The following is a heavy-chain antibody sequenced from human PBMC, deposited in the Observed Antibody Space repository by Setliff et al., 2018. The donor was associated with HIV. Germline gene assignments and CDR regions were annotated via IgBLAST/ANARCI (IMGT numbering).Heavy chain of an antibody. J-gene: IGHJ4*02. Sequence: LRLSCAASGFTFSTYGLDWVRQAPGKGLEWVSYINGGGTTIYYADSVKGRFTISRDDAKSSVYLHMSSLTAEDTAVYYCARDRPNWAMDYWGQGTLVTVSS. CDR1: GFTFSTYG. CDR3: ARDRPNWAMDY. CDR2: INGGGTTI. D-gene: IGHD7-27*01. V-gene: IGHV3-48*03.